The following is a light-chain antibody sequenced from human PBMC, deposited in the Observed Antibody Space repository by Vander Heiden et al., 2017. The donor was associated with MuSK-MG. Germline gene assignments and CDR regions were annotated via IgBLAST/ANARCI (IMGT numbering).Light chain of an antibody. CDR2: DAS. CDR3: QQYSATALT. CDR1: QSVKNS. J-gene: IGKJ3*01. V-gene: IGKV3D-20*01. Sequence: VFPQPPATLSLSPGERATLACGASQSVKNSLGWYQQKPGLAPRLLIYDASSRATGIPDRFSGSGSGTDFSLTISRLEPEDFAVYYCQQYSATALTFGPGTKVDLK.